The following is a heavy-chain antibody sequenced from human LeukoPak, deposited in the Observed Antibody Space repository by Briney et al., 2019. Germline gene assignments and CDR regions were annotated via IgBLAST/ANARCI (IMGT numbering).Heavy chain of an antibody. J-gene: IGHJ4*02. CDR2: IYYSGST. CDR3: ARGPRLYDSSGYLY. CDR1: GGSISSGGYY. V-gene: IGHV4-61*08. Sequence: SETLSLTCTVSGGSISSGGYYWSWIRQPPGKGLEWIGYIYYSGSTNYNPSLKSRVTISVDTSKNQFSLKLSSVTAADTAVYYCARGPRLYDSSGYLYWGQGTLVTVSS. D-gene: IGHD3-22*01.